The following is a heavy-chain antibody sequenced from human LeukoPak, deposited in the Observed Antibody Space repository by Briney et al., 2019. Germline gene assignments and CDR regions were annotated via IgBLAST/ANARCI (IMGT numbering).Heavy chain of an antibody. V-gene: IGHV3-7*03. D-gene: IGHD5-12*01. CDR3: ARDRGPWVDP. CDR2: INQDGSVK. J-gene: IGHJ5*02. CDR1: GFTFSTYW. Sequence: PGGSLRLSCAASGFTFSTYWMSWVRQAPGKGLEWVANINQDGSVKYYMDSVKGRFTISRDNAKNSLYLQMNSLRAEDTAVYYCARDRGPWVDPWGQGTLVTVSS.